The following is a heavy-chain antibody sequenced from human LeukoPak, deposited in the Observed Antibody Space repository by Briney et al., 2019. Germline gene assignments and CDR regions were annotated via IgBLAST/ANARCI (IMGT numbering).Heavy chain of an antibody. V-gene: IGHV3-9*01. Sequence: GRSLRLSCAASGFTFDDYAMPWVRQAPGKGLEWVSGISWNSGSIGYADSVKGRFTISRDNAKNSLYLQMNSLRAEDTALYYCAKQSWELLFDYWGQGTLVTVSS. CDR2: ISWNSGSI. CDR3: AKQSWELLFDY. D-gene: IGHD1-26*01. J-gene: IGHJ4*02. CDR1: GFTFDDYA.